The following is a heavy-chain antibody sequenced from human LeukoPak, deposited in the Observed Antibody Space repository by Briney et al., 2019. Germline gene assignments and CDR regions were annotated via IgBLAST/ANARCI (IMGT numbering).Heavy chain of an antibody. J-gene: IGHJ4*02. V-gene: IGHV4-59*01. CDR2: IYYSGST. CDR1: GGSISSYH. CDR3: ARDPREYYYDS. Sequence: SETLSLTCTVSGGSISSYHWSWIRQPPGKGLEWIGYIYYSGSTNYNPSLKSRVTISVDTSKNQFSLKLSSVTAADTAVYYCARDPREYYYDSWGQGTLVTVSS. D-gene: IGHD3-22*01.